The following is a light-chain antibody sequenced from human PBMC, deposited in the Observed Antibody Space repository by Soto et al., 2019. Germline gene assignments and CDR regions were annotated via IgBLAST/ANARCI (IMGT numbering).Light chain of an antibody. CDR2: AAS. CDR1: QGISNF. J-gene: IGKJ5*01. CDR3: QKYSSVIT. Sequence: DIQMTQSPSSLSASVGDRVTITCRASQGISNFLAWYQQKPGKVPKLLISAASTLQSGVPSRFSGSGSGTDFTLTITSLQPEGVATDYGQKYSSVITLGQGTLLEMK. V-gene: IGKV1-27*01.